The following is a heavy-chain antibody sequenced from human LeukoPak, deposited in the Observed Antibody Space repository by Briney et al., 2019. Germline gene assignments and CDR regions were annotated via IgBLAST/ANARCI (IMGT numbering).Heavy chain of an antibody. CDR1: GYTFTSYG. CDR2: ISAYNGNT. V-gene: IGHV1-18*01. CDR3: ARVDYYDSSGYHDAFDI. Sequence: GASVKVSCKASGYTFTSYGISRVRQAPGQGLEWMGWISAYNGNTNYAQKLQGRVTMTTDTSTSTAYMELRSLRSDDTAVYYCARVDYYDSSGYHDAFDIWGQGTMVTVSS. J-gene: IGHJ3*02. D-gene: IGHD3-22*01.